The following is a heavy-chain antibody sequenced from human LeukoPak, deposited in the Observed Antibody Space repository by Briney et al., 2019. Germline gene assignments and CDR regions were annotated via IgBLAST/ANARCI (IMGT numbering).Heavy chain of an antibody. J-gene: IGHJ4*02. CDR2: NYYSGST. V-gene: IGHV4-39*01. CDR1: GGSISNTSYY. Sequence: SETLSLTCTVSGGSISNTSYYWGWIRQPPGKGLEWIGSNYYSGSTYYNPSLKSRVTISIDTSKQQFFLRVSSVTAADTAVYYCVGSSWYLSPNPYYFDYWGQGTRVTVSS. D-gene: IGHD6-13*01. CDR3: VGSSWYLSPNPYYFDY.